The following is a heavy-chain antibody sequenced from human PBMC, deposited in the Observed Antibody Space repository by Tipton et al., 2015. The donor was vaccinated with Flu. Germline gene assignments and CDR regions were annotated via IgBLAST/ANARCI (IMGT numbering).Heavy chain of an antibody. Sequence: SLRLSCAASGFTFSGSAMHWVRQASGKGLEWVGRIRSKANSYATAYAASVKGRFTISRDDSKNTAYLQMNSLKTEDTAVYYCTRLSPPRRTGDVGIVGPGIDYWGQGTLVTVSS. D-gene: IGHD2-21*01. CDR3: TRLSPPRRTGDVGIVGPGIDY. V-gene: IGHV3-73*01. J-gene: IGHJ4*02. CDR2: IRSKANSYAT. CDR1: GFTFSGSA.